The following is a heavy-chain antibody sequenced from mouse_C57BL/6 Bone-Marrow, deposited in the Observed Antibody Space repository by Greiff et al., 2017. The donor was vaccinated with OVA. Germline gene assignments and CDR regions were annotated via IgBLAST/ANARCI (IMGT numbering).Heavy chain of an antibody. CDR3: ARGITTVVDSYYFDY. V-gene: IGHV3-6*01. CDR2: ISYDGSN. J-gene: IGHJ2*01. CDR1: GYSITSGYY. D-gene: IGHD1-1*01. Sequence: EVKLEESGPGLVKPSQSLSLTCSVTGYSITSGYYWNWIRQFPGNKLEWMGYISYDGSNNYNPSLKNRISITRDTSKNQFFLKLNSVTTEDTATYYCARGITTVVDSYYFDYWGQGTTLTVSS.